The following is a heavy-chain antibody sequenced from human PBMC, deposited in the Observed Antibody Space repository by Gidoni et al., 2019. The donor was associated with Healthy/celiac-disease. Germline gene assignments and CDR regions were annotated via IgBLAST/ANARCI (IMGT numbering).Heavy chain of an antibody. CDR2: IIPIFGTA. D-gene: IGHD1-26*01. Sequence: QVQLVQSGAEVKKPGSSVKVPCRASGGPFSSYAISWVRQAPGQGLEWMGGIIPIFGTANYAQKFQGRVTITADESTSTAYMELSSLRSEDTAVYYCARGWHGGSYRPFDYWGQGTLVTVSS. J-gene: IGHJ4*02. CDR1: GGPFSSYA. V-gene: IGHV1-69*01. CDR3: ARGWHGGSYRPFDY.